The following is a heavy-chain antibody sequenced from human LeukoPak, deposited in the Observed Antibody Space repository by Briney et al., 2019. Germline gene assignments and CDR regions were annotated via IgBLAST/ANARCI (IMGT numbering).Heavy chain of an antibody. V-gene: IGHV4-59*12. Sequence: PSETLSLTCTVSGGSISSYYWSWIRQPPRKGLGLIGYIYYSGSTYYNPSLKSRVTISVDTSKNQFSLKLSSVTAADTAVYYCARVWGYCSSTSCYNWFDPWGQGTLVTVSS. CDR2: IYYSGST. CDR3: ARVWGYCSSTSCYNWFDP. D-gene: IGHD2-2*01. CDR1: GGSISSYY. J-gene: IGHJ5*02.